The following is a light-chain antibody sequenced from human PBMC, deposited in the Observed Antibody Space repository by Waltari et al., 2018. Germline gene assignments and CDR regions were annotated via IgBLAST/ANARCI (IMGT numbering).Light chain of an antibody. CDR3: QQYDKWLRYS. J-gene: IGKJ2*01. Sequence: IVMTQSPATLSVSPGERATLPCRASQSISTNLAWFQEKPGQAPRLLIYGASTRATGVPARFSGSGSGTYFTLVISSMQSKDFAVYYCQQYDKWLRYSFGQGTKLEIK. CDR1: QSISTN. V-gene: IGKV3-15*01. CDR2: GAS.